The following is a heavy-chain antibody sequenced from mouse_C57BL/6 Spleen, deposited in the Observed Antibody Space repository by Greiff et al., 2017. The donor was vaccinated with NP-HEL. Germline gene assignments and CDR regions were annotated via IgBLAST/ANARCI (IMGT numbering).Heavy chain of an antibody. J-gene: IGHJ2*01. CDR2: IYPRSGNT. CDR3: AIYYGYGIDY. V-gene: IGHV1-81*01. CDR1: GYTFTSYG. Sequence: QVQLKESGAELARPGASVKLSCKASGYTFTSYGISWVKQRTGQGLEWIGEIYPRSGNTYYNEKFKGKATLTADKSSSTAYMELRSLTSEDSAVYFCAIYYGYGIDYWGQGTTLTVSS. D-gene: IGHD2-2*01.